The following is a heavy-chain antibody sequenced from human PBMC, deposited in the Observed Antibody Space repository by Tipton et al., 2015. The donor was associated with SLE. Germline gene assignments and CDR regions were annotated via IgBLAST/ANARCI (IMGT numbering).Heavy chain of an antibody. V-gene: IGHV4-39*01. Sequence: TLSLTCIVSGGSISRGNYYWSWIRQYPGKGPEWIGRITNNGNTYYIPSLQSRVTMSVDTSKNHFSLKLSSVTAADTAVYYCARHLPYSSSSKAFDIWGQGTMVTVSS. J-gene: IGHJ3*02. CDR3: ARHLPYSSSSKAFDI. D-gene: IGHD6-6*01. CDR1: GGSISRGNYY. CDR2: ITNNGNT.